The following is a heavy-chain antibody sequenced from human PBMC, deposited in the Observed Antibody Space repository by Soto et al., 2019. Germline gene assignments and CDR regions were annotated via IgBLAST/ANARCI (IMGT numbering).Heavy chain of an antibody. CDR3: ARDYDILTGYYEPYAFDI. CDR1: GFTFSSYG. Sequence: ESGGGVVQPGRSLRLSCAASGFTFSSYGMHWVRQAPGKGLEWVAVIWYDGSNKYYADSVKGRFTISRDNSKNTLYLQMNSLRAEDTAVYYCARDYDILTGYYEPYAFDIWGQGTMVTVSS. D-gene: IGHD3-9*01. V-gene: IGHV3-33*01. J-gene: IGHJ3*02. CDR2: IWYDGSNK.